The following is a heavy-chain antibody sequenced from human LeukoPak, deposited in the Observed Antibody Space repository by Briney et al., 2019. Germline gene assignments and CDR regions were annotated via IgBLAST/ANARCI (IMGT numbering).Heavy chain of an antibody. CDR2: ISGSGGST. V-gene: IGHV3-23*01. D-gene: IGHD3-22*01. CDR3: AKGHTYYYDSSS. CDR1: GFTFSSYA. J-gene: IGHJ4*02. Sequence: GGSLRLSCAVSGFTFSSYAMRWVRQASGKGLEWVSAISGSGGSTYYADSVKGRFTISRDNSKNTLCLQMNSLRAEDTAVYYCAKGHTYYYDSSSWGQGTLVTVSS.